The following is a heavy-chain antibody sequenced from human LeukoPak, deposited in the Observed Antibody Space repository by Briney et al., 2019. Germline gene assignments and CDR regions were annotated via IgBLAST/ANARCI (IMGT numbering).Heavy chain of an antibody. Sequence: SETLSLTCAVYGGSFSGYYWSWIRQPPGKELEWIGEINHSGSTNYNPSLKSRVTVSVDTSKNQFSLKLSSVTAADTAVYYCARNRDGYNSFDYWGQGTLVTVSS. D-gene: IGHD5-24*01. CDR2: INHSGST. V-gene: IGHV4-34*01. CDR1: GGSFSGYY. CDR3: ARNRDGYNSFDY. J-gene: IGHJ4*02.